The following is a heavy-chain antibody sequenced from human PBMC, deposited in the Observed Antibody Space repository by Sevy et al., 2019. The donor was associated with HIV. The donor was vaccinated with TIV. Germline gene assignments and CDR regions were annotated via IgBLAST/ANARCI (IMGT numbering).Heavy chain of an antibody. Sequence: ASVKVSCKASGGTFSSYAISWVRQAPGQGLEWMGRIIPIFGTANYAQKFQGRVTITADESTSTAYMELSSLRSEETAGYYCAWAGLYDSSGYYYGWFDPWGQGTLVTVSS. CDR1: GGTFSSYA. CDR2: IIPIFGTA. D-gene: IGHD3-22*01. J-gene: IGHJ5*02. CDR3: AWAGLYDSSGYYYGWFDP. V-gene: IGHV1-69*13.